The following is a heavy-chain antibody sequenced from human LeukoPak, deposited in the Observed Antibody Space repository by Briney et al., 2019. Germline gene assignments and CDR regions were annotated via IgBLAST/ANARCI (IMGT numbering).Heavy chain of an antibody. CDR3: ARDPRDIVVVVAADHYFDY. Sequence: SETLSLTCTVSGGSISSSSYYWGWIRQPPGKGLEWIGSIYYSGSTYYNPSLKSRVTISVDTSKNQFSLKLTSVTAADTAVYYCARDPRDIVVVVAADHYFDYWGQGTLVTVSS. D-gene: IGHD2-15*01. CDR2: IYYSGST. CDR1: GGSISSSSYY. V-gene: IGHV4-39*07. J-gene: IGHJ4*02.